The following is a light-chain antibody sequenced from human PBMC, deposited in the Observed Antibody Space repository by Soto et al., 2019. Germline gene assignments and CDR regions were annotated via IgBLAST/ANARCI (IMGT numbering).Light chain of an antibody. V-gene: IGLV2-23*03. CDR3: CSLVCRSSFDVV. J-gene: IGLJ2*01. CDR1: SSDVGSYNL. CDR2: EGS. Sequence: QSVLTQPASVSGSPGQSITISCTGTSSDVGSYNLVSWYQQHPGKAPKLMIYEGSTRPSGVSNRFSGSKSGNTASLTISGLQAEDEADYYCCSLVCRSSFDVVFGGGTKVTVL.